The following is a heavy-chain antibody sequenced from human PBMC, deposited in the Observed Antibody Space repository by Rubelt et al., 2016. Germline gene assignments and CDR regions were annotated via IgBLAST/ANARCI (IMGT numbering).Heavy chain of an antibody. V-gene: IGHV4-34*01. D-gene: IGHD2-2*02. Sequence: QVQLQQWGAGLLKPSETLSLTCAVYGGSFSGYYWSWIRQPPGKGLEWIGEINHSGSTNYNPSLKSRVTISVDTSKNQFSLKLSSVTAADTAVYYCARTCSSTSCYRKAEYFQHWGQGTLVTVSS. CDR3: ARTCSSTSCYRKAEYFQH. CDR1: GGSFSGYY. CDR2: INHSGST. J-gene: IGHJ1*01.